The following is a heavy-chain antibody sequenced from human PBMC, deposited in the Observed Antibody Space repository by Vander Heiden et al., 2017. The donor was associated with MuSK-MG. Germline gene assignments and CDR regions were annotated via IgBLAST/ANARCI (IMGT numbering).Heavy chain of an antibody. V-gene: IGHV4-34*01. D-gene: IGHD3-3*01. CDR1: RGSCSGYY. Sequence: QVQFQPWAAGPVKPSETLSLTRAASRGSCSGYYWSWIRQPPGKGLEWIGEINHSGRTNYSTSIKRRAAISVDTSKNQFSLKLCSVTGAETALHHCARGLGRGLLGEHKEYYDMDVWGKVTPV. J-gene: IGHJ6*03. CDR2: INHSGRT. CDR3: ARGLGRGLLGEHKEYYDMDV.